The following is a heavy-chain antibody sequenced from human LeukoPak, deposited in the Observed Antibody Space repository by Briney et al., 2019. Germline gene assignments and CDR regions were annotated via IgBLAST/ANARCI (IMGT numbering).Heavy chain of an antibody. CDR2: IRYDGSNK. V-gene: IGHV3-30*02. D-gene: IGHD3-3*01. CDR1: GFTFSSYG. CDR3: TTGPFNIRLDGTFDY. J-gene: IGHJ4*02. Sequence: GGSLRLSCAASGFTFSSYGMHWVRQAPGKGLEWVAFIRYDGSNKYYADSVKGRFTISRDNSKNTLYLQMNSLRVEDTAVYYCTTGPFNIRLDGTFDYWGQGILVTVSS.